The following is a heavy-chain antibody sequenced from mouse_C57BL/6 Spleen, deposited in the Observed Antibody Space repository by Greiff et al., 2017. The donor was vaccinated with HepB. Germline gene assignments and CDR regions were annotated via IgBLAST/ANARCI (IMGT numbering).Heavy chain of an antibody. CDR1: GFTFSSYA. CDR3: TRFGVAYYFDY. Sequence: EVQRVESGEGLVKPGGSLKLSCAASGFTFSSYAMSWVRQTPEKRLEWVAYISSGGDYIYYADTVKGRFTISRDNARNTLYLQMSSLKSEDTAMYYCTRFGVAYYFDYWGQGTTLTVSS. V-gene: IGHV5-9-1*02. J-gene: IGHJ2*01. CDR2: ISSGGDYI. D-gene: IGHD1-1*02.